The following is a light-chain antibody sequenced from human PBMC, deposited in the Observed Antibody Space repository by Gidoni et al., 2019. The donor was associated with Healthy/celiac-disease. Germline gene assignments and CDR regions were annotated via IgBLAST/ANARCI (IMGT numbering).Light chain of an antibody. CDR2: WAS. V-gene: IGKV4-1*01. Sequence: DIVMPQSPDSLAVSLGERATINCKSSQSVLYSSNNKNYLAWYQHKPGQPPNLLMYWASTRESGGPDRFSGSGSGTDFTLTISSLQAEDVAVYYCQQYYSTPPWTFGQGTKLEIK. CDR3: QQYYSTPPWT. J-gene: IGKJ1*01. CDR1: QSVLYSSNNKNY.